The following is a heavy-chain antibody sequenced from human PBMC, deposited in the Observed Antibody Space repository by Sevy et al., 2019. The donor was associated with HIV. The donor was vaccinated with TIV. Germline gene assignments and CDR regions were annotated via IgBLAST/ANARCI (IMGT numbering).Heavy chain of an antibody. CDR3: ARDPAAAGTNYFDY. V-gene: IGHV3-30-3*01. Sequence: GGSLRLSCAASGFTFSDYPIHWVRQAPGKGLEWVAVISSDGNKKYYVDSVRGRFTISRDNSKNTLYLQMNSLRAEDTAVYYCARDPAAAGTNYFDYWGQGTLVTVSS. CDR1: GFTFSDYP. D-gene: IGHD6-13*01. J-gene: IGHJ4*02. CDR2: ISSDGNKK.